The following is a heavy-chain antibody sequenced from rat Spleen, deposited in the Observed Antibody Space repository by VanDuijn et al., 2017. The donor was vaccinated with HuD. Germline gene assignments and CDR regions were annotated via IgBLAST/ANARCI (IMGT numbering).Heavy chain of an antibody. Sequence: EVKLVESGGGLVQPGRSLKLSCTASGFNFNDYWMGWVRQAPGKGLEWIGEINKDSRTTKYTPSLKDKFTISRDNAQNTLYLQMSKLGSEDTAIYYCVRERLGVEGWGQGVMVTVSS. V-gene: IGHV4-2*01. CDR1: GFNFNDYW. J-gene: IGHJ2*01. CDR2: INKDSRTT. D-gene: IGHD4-3*01. CDR3: VRERLGVEG.